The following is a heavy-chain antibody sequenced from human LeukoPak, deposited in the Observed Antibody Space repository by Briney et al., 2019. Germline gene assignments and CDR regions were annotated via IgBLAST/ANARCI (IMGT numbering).Heavy chain of an antibody. D-gene: IGHD6-13*01. CDR2: IYYSGST. J-gene: IGHJ4*02. CDR1: GGSISSYY. CDR3: ARFIVAAVYYFDY. Sequence: PSETLSLTCTVSGGSISSYYWSWIRQPPGKGLEWIGYIYYSGSTNYNPSLKSRVTISVDTSKNQFSLKLSSVTAADTAVYYCARFIVAAVYYFDYWGQGTLVTVSS. V-gene: IGHV4-59*08.